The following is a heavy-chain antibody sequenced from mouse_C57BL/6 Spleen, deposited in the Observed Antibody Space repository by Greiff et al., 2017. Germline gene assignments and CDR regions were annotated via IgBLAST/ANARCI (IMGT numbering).Heavy chain of an antibody. CDR1: GFSFNTYA. D-gene: IGHD2-4*01. CDR2: IRSKSNNYAT. J-gene: IGHJ3*01. V-gene: IGHV10-1*01. CDR3: VRPYDYGGGFAY. Sequence: EVQLVESGGGLVQPKGSLKLSCAASGFSFNTYAMNWVRQAPGKGLEWVARIRSKSNNYATYYADSVKDRFTISRDDSESMLYLQMNNLKTEDTAMYYCVRPYDYGGGFAYWGQGTLVTVSA.